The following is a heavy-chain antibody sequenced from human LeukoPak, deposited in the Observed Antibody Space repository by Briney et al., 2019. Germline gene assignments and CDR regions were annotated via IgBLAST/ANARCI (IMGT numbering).Heavy chain of an antibody. V-gene: IGHV1-2*02. D-gene: IGHD5-18*01. J-gene: IGHJ4*02. CDR1: GYTFTGYY. CDR2: INPNSGGT. CDR3: AFYSYGPKTFDY. Sequence: ASVKVSCKASGYTFTGYYMHWVRQAPGQGLEWMGWINPNSGGTNYAQKFQGRVTMTRDTSISTAYMELSRLRSDDMAVYYCAFYSYGPKTFDYWGQGTLVTVSS.